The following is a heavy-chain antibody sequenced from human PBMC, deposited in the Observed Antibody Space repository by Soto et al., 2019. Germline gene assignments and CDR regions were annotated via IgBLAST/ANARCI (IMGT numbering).Heavy chain of an antibody. J-gene: IGHJ6*02. CDR3: ARDLTQSPSYYYGMDV. V-gene: IGHV3-53*01. D-gene: IGHD2-21*02. CDR1: GFTVSSTY. CDR2: IYSSSST. Sequence: PGGSLRLSCAASGFTVSSTYMSWVRQAPGKGLGWVSVIYSSSSTYYADSVKGRFTISRDNAKNTLYLQMNSLRAEDTAVYYCARDLTQSPSYYYGMDVWGQGTTVTVSS.